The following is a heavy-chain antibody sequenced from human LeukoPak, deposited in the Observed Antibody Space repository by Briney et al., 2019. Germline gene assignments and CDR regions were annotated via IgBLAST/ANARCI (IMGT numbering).Heavy chain of an antibody. V-gene: IGHV4-39*07. D-gene: IGHD6-13*01. CDR2: INYSGST. CDR3: AREAGGVAATGEEAFDI. CDR1: GDSISNSGFN. Sequence: SETLSLTCTFSGDSISNSGFNWGWIRPPPGKGLELIGTINYSGSTFYNPSLTSRVNMSIDTSKNRFSLTLNSVTAADTAVYYCAREAGGVAATGEEAFDIWGQGTMVTVSS. J-gene: IGHJ3*02.